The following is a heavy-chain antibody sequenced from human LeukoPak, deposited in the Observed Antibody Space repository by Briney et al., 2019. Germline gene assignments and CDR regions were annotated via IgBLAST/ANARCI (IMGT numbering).Heavy chain of an antibody. J-gene: IGHJ5*02. D-gene: IGHD3-10*01. Sequence: PSETLSLTCTVSGGSISSSSYYWGWIRQPPGKGLEWIGSIYYSGSTYYNPSLKSRVTISVDTSKNQFSLKLSSATAADTAVYYCARQYGSGSYYNWFNPWGQGTLVTVSS. CDR3: ARQYGSGSYYNWFNP. CDR1: GGSISSSSYY. CDR2: IYYSGST. V-gene: IGHV4-39*01.